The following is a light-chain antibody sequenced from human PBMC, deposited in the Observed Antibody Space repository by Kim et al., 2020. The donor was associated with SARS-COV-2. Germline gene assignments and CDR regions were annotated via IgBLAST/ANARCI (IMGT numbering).Light chain of an antibody. J-gene: IGLJ1*01. V-gene: IGLV2-8*01. Sequence: QSVLTQPPSASGSPGQSVTISCTGTSSDVGRYNFVSWYQHHPDKAPKLIIYEVFKRSSGVPARFSGSKSGNTASLTVSGLQPEDEADYYCSSYGGTNTSPYVFGTGTKVTVL. CDR3: SSYGGTNTSPYV. CDR1: SSDVGRYNF. CDR2: EVF.